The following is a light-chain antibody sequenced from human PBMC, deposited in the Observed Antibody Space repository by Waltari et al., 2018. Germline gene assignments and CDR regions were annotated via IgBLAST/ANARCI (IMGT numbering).Light chain of an antibody. V-gene: IGLV2-23*02. J-gene: IGLJ1*01. CDR2: EVI. CDR3: CSYAGSGTYV. CDR1: TSDVGNYNL. Sequence: QSALTQPASVSGTPGQSITISCTGTTSDVGNYNLVSWYQQHPGQAPKLVICEVIKRPSGVSDRFSGSKSGNTASLTISGLQAEDEADYYCCSYAGSGTYVFGTGTKVTVL.